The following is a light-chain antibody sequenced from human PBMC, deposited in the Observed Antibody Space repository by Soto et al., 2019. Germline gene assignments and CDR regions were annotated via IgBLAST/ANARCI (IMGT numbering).Light chain of an antibody. Sequence: ELVLTQSPGTLSLSPGERATLSCRASQSVSSNYLAWYQQKPGQAPRLLIYGASSRATGIPDRFSGSGSGTDFTLSISRLEPEDFAVYYCQQYGSSRTFGQGTKV. V-gene: IGKV3-20*01. CDR3: QQYGSSRT. CDR1: QSVSSNY. CDR2: GAS. J-gene: IGKJ1*01.